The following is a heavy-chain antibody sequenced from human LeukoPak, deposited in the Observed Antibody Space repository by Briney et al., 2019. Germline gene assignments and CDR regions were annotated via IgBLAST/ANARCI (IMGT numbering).Heavy chain of an antibody. CDR3: ARARDRYSGYVPFDY. J-gene: IGHJ4*02. D-gene: IGHD5-12*01. CDR2: INHGGST. Sequence: SETLSLTCAVYGGSFGGFYWSWIRQPPGEGLEWIGEINHGGSTNYNPSLKSRVTISVDTSKNQFSLKLSSVTAADTAVCYCARARDRYSGYVPFDYWGQGTLVTVSS. CDR1: GGSFGGFY. V-gene: IGHV4-34*01.